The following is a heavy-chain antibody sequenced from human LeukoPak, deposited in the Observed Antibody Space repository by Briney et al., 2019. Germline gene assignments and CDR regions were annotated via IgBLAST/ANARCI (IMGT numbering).Heavy chain of an antibody. CDR1: GFTFSNYG. Sequence: GTSLRLSCAASGFTFSNYGMHWVRQAPGKGLEWVSVIYSGGSTYYADSVKGRFTISRDNSKNTLYLQMNSLRAEDTAVYYCAREFGLMGAFDAWGQGTMVTVST. D-gene: IGHD3-10*01. V-gene: IGHV3-66*01. J-gene: IGHJ3*01. CDR3: AREFGLMGAFDA. CDR2: IYSGGST.